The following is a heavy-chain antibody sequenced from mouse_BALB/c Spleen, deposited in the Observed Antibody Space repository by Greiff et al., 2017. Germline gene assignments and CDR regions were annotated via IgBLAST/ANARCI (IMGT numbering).Heavy chain of an antibody. V-gene: IGHV1-80*01. J-gene: IGHJ4*01. CDR1: GYAFSSYW. CDR2: IYPGDGDT. CDR3: ARDWDYAMDY. Sequence: QVQLQQSGAELVRPGSSVKISCKASGYAFSSYWMNWVKQRPGQGLEWIGQIYPGDGDTNYNGKFKGKATLTADKSSSTAYMQLSSLTSEDSAVYFCARDWDYAMDYGGQGTSVTVSS. D-gene: IGHD4-1*01.